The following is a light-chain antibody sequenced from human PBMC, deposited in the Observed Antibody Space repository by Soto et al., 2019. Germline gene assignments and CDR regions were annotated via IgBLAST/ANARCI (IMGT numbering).Light chain of an antibody. CDR2: AAS. CDR1: QSISGH. V-gene: IGKV1-39*01. J-gene: IGKJ5*01. CDR3: QQYYSYPPIT. Sequence: DIQMTQSPSSLSTSVGESVTITCRASQSISGHLNWYQQRPGKAPRLLIYAASTLQSGVPSRFSGSGSGTDFTLTISSLQPEDFATYYCQQYYSYPPITFGQGTRLKIK.